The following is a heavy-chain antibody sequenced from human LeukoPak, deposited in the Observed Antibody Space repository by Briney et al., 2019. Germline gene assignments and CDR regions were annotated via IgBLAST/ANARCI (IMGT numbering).Heavy chain of an antibody. CDR1: GFTFSTYT. CDR2: ISGSSSYI. D-gene: IGHD6-13*01. Sequence: GGSLRLSCAASGFTFSTYTMDWVRQAPGKGLEWVSSISGSSSYIYYRDSVKGRFTISRDNAKNSLYLQMNSLRAEDTAVYYCARDLSYSSSPYYFDYWGQGSLVTVSS. J-gene: IGHJ4*02. CDR3: ARDLSYSSSPYYFDY. V-gene: IGHV3-21*01.